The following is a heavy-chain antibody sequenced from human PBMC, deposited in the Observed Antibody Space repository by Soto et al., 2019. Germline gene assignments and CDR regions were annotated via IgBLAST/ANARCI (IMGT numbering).Heavy chain of an antibody. V-gene: IGHV4-31*03. J-gene: IGHJ2*01. CDR1: GGSISSGGYY. Sequence: QVQLQESGPGLVKPSQTLSLTCTVSGGSISSGGYYWSWIRQHPGKGLEWIGYIYYSGSTYYNPPLKSRVTISVDTSKNQFSLKLSSVTAADTAVYYCARGSDIVVVPAAPYWYFDLWGRGTLVTVSS. D-gene: IGHD2-2*01. CDR2: IYYSGST. CDR3: ARGSDIVVVPAAPYWYFDL.